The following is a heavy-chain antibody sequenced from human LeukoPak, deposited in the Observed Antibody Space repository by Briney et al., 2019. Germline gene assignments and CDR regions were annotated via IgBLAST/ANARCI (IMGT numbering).Heavy chain of an antibody. J-gene: IGHJ6*02. CDR1: GFTFSTSA. Sequence: PGGSLRLSCAASGFTFSTSAMSWVRQTPGKGLEWVSAISASGDRTYYADPVKGRFTFSRDNSNSRLYLQMNSQRAEDTATYYCTRDGDAWGQGTTVTVSS. CDR2: ISASGDRT. CDR3: TRDGDA. V-gene: IGHV3-23*01.